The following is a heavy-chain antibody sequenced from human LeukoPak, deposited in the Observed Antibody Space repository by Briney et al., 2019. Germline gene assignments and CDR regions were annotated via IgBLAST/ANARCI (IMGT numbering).Heavy chain of an antibody. V-gene: IGHV3-23*01. D-gene: IGHD3-3*01. Sequence: GGSLRLSCAASGFTFSRYAMTWVRQAPGKGLEWVSGISGSGGSTYYADSVRGRFTISRDNSKNTLYLQMNSLRAEDTAVYYCAKDTIPAYYDFWSGYYGDFDYWDQGTLVTVSS. J-gene: IGHJ4*02. CDR1: GFTFSRYA. CDR3: AKDTIPAYYDFWSGYYGDFDY. CDR2: ISGSGGST.